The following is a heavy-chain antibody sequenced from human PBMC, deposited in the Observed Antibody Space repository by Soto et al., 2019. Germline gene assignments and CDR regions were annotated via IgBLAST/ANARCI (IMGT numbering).Heavy chain of an antibody. V-gene: IGHV3-33*01. Sequence: QVQLVESGGGVVQPGRSLRLSCAASGFTFSSYGMHWVRQAPGKGLEWVAVIWYDGSNKYYADSVKGRFTISRDNSKNTLYLQMNSLGAEDTAVYYCARDLDSSGLNFFDYWGQGPLVTVSS. CDR2: IWYDGSNK. CDR1: GFTFSSYG. D-gene: IGHD6-19*01. CDR3: ARDLDSSGLNFFDY. J-gene: IGHJ4*02.